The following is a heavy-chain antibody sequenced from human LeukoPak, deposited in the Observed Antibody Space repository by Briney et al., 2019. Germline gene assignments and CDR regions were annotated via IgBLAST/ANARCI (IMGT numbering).Heavy chain of an antibody. J-gene: IGHJ6*03. CDR2: IYYSGST. Sequence: PSETLSLTCTVSGGSISSSSYYWGWIRQPPGKGLEWIGSIYYSGSTYYNPSLKSRVTISVDTSKNQFSLKLSSVTAADTAVYYCARLSTTVIVGHYYYYMDVWGKGTTVTVSS. D-gene: IGHD4-11*01. V-gene: IGHV4-39*01. CDR3: ARLSTTVIVGHYYYYMDV. CDR1: GGSISSSSYY.